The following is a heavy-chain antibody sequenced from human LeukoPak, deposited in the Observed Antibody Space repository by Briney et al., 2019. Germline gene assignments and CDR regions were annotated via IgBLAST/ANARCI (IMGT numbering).Heavy chain of an antibody. CDR2: MNPNSGNT. D-gene: IGHD6-6*01. V-gene: IGHV1-8*01. CDR1: GYTFTSFD. CDR3: ARGSRSGSSSGQGVSYYFDY. J-gene: IGHJ4*02. Sequence: ASVKVSCKASGYTFTSFDINWARQATGQALEWVGWMNPNSGNTGYAQKFQGRVTMTRDTSITTAYMELSSLASEDTAVYYCARGSRSGSSSGQGVSYYFDYWGQGTLVTVSS.